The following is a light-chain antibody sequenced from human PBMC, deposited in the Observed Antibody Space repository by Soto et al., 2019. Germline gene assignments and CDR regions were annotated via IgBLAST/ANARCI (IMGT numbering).Light chain of an antibody. CDR3: LQRGDWPWT. CDR2: DTS. V-gene: IGKV3-11*01. CDR1: QRVSN. Sequence: SLSCRASQRVSNVAWYQHKHGLAPRLLISDTSNRPTGIPARFSGSGYGTDFNLTISSLETEDFAVYYCLQRGDWPWTFGQGTKVDIK. J-gene: IGKJ1*01.